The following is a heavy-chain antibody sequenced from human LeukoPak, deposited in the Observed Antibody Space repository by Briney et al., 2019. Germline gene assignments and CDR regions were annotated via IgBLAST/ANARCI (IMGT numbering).Heavy chain of an antibody. J-gene: IGHJ5*02. Sequence: PGGSLRLSCAASGFTFSSSAMSWVRQAPGKGLEWVSAISNNGGYTYYADSVQGRFTISRDNSENTLYLQMNGLTAEDTAMYYCARDSYQDYYGRFDPWGQGTLVIVSS. D-gene: IGHD3-10*01. V-gene: IGHV3-23*01. CDR1: GFTFSSSA. CDR3: ARDSYQDYYGRFDP. CDR2: ISNNGGYT.